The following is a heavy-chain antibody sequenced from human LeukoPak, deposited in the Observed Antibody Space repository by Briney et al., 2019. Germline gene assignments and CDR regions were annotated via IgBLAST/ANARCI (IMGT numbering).Heavy chain of an antibody. CDR2: ISSSGSTI. CDR1: GFTFSSYE. CDR3: AKDIAAASRGVGAFDI. D-gene: IGHD6-13*01. J-gene: IGHJ3*02. V-gene: IGHV3-48*03. Sequence: GGSLRLSCAASGFTFSSYEMNWVRQAPGKGLEWVSYISSSGSTIYYADSVKGRFTISRDNAKNSLYLQMNSLRAEDTAVYYCAKDIAAASRGVGAFDIWGQGTMVTVSS.